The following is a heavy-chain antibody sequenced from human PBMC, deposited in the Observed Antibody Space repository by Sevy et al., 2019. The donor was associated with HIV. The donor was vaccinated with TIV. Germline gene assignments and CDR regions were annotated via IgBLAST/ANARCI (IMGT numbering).Heavy chain of an antibody. CDR3: AREGLVPTATPDRYYFYGMDI. CDR1: GFTFSFYA. J-gene: IGHJ6*02. V-gene: IGHV3-30*04. D-gene: IGHD2-2*01. Sequence: QLGGPLRLSCAGSGFTFSFYAMHWVRQAPGKGLEWVAVISYNGNNKKYADSVKGRFTISRDNSKNTVYLQMNSLRGEDTAAYYCAREGLVPTATPDRYYFYGMDIWGQGTTVTVSS. CDR2: ISYNGNNK.